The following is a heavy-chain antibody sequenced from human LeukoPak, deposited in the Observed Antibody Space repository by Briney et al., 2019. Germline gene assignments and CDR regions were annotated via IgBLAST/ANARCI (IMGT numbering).Heavy chain of an antibody. CDR3: ARGHSSSWFRY. V-gene: IGHV1-69*04. D-gene: IGHD6-13*01. J-gene: IGHJ4*02. CDR2: IIPILGIA. Sequence: ASVKVSCKASGYXFTSYGISWVRQAPGQGLEWMGRIIPILGIANYAQKFQGRVTITADKSTSTAYMELSSLRSEDTAVYYCARGHSSSWFRYWGQGTLVTVSS. CDR1: GYXFTSYG.